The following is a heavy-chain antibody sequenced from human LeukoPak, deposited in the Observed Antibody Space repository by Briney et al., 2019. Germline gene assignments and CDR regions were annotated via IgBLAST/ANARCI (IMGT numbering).Heavy chain of an antibody. CDR1: GFTFNTYD. CDR3: AKYGSGSYPGY. D-gene: IGHD3-10*01. J-gene: IGHJ4*02. Sequence: GGSLRLSCAASGFTFNTYDMTWVRQAPGKGPEWVSAISGNGIRTYYADTVKGRFTISRDNSKNTLYLQINSLRGEDTAVYYCAKYGSGSYPGYWGQGTLVTVSS. V-gene: IGHV3-23*01. CDR2: ISGNGIRT.